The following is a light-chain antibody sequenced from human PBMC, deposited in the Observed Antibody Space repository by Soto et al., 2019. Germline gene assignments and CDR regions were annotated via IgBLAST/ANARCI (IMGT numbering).Light chain of an antibody. V-gene: IGKV1-39*01. CDR3: QQTYTSRPA. CDR1: QSIGKF. J-gene: IGKJ1*01. Sequence: DIQMTQSPSSLSGVVGDRVSMSCRAGQSIGKFLNWYQQKPGEAPKIIIYAMSNLQSGVPSRFSGSGSGTDFTLTISSLQPEDSATFYCQQTYTSRPAFGQGTKVDIK. CDR2: AMS.